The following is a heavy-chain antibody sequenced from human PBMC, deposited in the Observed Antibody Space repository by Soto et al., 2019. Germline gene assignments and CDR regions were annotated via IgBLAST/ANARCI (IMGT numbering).Heavy chain of an antibody. Sequence: SETLSLTCAVYGGSFSGYYWSWIRQPPGKGLEWIGEINHSGSTNYNPSLKSRVTISVDTSKNQFSLKLSSVTAADTAVYYCARPAAGNTRHDYWGQGTLVTVSS. D-gene: IGHD6-13*01. V-gene: IGHV4-34*01. CDR1: GGSFSGYY. CDR3: ARPAAGNTRHDY. CDR2: INHSGST. J-gene: IGHJ4*02.